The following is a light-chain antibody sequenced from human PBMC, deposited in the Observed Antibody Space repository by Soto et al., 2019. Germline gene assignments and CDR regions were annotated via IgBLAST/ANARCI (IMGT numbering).Light chain of an antibody. CDR3: HPYNKWPLP. J-gene: IGKJ1*01. V-gene: IGKV3-15*01. CDR2: GAS. CDR1: QGVGSN. Sequence: EVVMTQSPATLSVSPGDGAALSCRASQGVGSNLAWYQQKPGQAPRLLVYGASTRATGVPARFSGSGSGTEVTRPISCLGAEDFSVYDCHPYNKWPLPFGQGTKVEIK.